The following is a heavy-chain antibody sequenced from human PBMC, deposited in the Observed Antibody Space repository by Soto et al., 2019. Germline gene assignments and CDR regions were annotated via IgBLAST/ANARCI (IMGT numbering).Heavy chain of an antibody. Sequence: QVQLQQWGAGLLKPSETLSLNCAVTGGSLSGYYWSWIRQPPGKGLEWIGEVKDGGHTNYSPSLRGRVTISSDPSNIQFSLRLTSVTAADTGVYYCARGQEGVVATHWDQGSLVTVSS. V-gene: IGHV4-34*01. CDR1: GGSLSGYY. CDR3: ARGQEGVVATH. J-gene: IGHJ4*02. D-gene: IGHD5-12*01. CDR2: VKDGGHT.